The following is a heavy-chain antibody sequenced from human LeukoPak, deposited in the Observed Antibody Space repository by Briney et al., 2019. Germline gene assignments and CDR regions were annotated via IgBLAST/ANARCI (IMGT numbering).Heavy chain of an antibody. Sequence: PGGSLRLSCATSGFTFSSHWVHWVRHAPGKGMVWVSRINSYGSSISYADSVKCRFTIDRDNAKNTLYLQMKSLKAEDTAVYFCGREDKRYTYGDYWGQGTLVTFSS. CDR1: GFTFSSHW. V-gene: IGHV3-74*01. CDR3: GREDKRYTYGDY. D-gene: IGHD5-18*01. CDR2: INSYGSSI. J-gene: IGHJ4*02.